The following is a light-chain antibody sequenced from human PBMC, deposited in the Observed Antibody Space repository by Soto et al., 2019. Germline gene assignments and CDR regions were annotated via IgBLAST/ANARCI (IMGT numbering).Light chain of an antibody. CDR2: GAS. Sequence: EIVLTHSPGTLSLSPGEGATLSFSASQSVSSSYLAWYQQKPGQAPRLVIYGASSRATGIPERFSGSGSGTEFTLTISSLQSEDFAVYYCQQYNNSPHTFGGGTKVDIK. J-gene: IGKJ4*01. CDR1: QSVSSSY. CDR3: QQYNNSPHT. V-gene: IGKV3-20*01.